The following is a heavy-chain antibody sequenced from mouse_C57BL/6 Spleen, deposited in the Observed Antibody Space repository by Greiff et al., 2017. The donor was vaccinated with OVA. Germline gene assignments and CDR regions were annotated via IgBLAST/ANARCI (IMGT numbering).Heavy chain of an antibody. CDR3: ARRGDYDVDYEV. V-gene: IGHV3-6*01. Sequence: EVQLQQSGPGLVKPSPSLSLSCSVTGYSITSGYYWNWIRPFPGNKLEWMGYISYAGSNHYNPSLKNRISITRDTSKNQLFLKLNAVNTSDTATCYCARRGDYDVDYEVWGTAATVTVAS. CDR1: GYSITSGYY. J-gene: IGHJ1*03. D-gene: IGHD2-13*01. CDR2: ISYAGSN.